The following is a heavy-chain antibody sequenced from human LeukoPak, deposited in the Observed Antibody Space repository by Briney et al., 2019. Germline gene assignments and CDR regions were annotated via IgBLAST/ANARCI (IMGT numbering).Heavy chain of an antibody. CDR3: ARVGLEHTFDY. Sequence: ASVKVSCKASGYTFSNYVIHWVRQAPGQRLELMGWINAGNGNTKYSQEFQGRVTITRDTSASTAYMELSSLRSEDMAVYYCARVGLEHTFDYWGQGTLVTVSS. J-gene: IGHJ4*02. V-gene: IGHV1-3*03. CDR1: GYTFSNYV. CDR2: INAGNGNT. D-gene: IGHD1/OR15-1a*01.